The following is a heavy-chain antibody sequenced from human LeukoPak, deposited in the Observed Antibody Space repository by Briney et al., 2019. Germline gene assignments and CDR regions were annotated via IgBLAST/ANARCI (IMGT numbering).Heavy chain of an antibody. CDR3: ARARVRFLDPDAFDI. CDR2: ISSSSSYI. Sequence: GGSLRLSCAASGFTFSSYSMNWVRQAPGKGLEWVSSISSSSSYIYYADSVKGRFTISRDNAKNSLYLQMNSLRAEDTAVYYCARARVRFLDPDAFDIWGQGTMVTVSS. V-gene: IGHV3-21*01. J-gene: IGHJ3*02. CDR1: GFTFSSYS. D-gene: IGHD3-3*01.